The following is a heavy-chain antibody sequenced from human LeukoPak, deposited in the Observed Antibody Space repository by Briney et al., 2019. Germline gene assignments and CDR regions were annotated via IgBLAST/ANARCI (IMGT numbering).Heavy chain of an antibody. CDR1: GDYIKILAYF. V-gene: IGHV4-61*02. CDR2: IYTSGST. J-gene: IGHJ4*02. D-gene: IGHD3-3*02. Sequence: PSQTLSLTCTLSGDYIKILAYFWSWIRQPAGKGPEWIGRIYTSGSTNYSPSLESRVTISIDTSKNQVSLDLNSVTAADTAVYYCARGFETISFDYWGQGALVTVSS. CDR3: ARGFETISFDY.